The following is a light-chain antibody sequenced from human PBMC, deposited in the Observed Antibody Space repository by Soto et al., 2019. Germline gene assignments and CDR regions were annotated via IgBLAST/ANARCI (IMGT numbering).Light chain of an antibody. CDR3: GSYTTSSNYV. V-gene: IGLV2-14*01. Sequence: ALTQPASVSGSPGQSITISCTGTSSDIDAYNYVSWYQQHPGKAPKLMIYDVSNRPSGISNRFSGSKSGNTASLTISGLQAEDEADYYCGSYTTSSNYVFGTGTKVTVL. J-gene: IGLJ1*01. CDR2: DVS. CDR1: SSDIDAYNY.